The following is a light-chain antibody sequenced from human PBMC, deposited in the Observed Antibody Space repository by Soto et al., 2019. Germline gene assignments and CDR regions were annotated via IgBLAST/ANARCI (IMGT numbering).Light chain of an antibody. CDR2: EVS. Sequence: QSALTQPASVSGSPGQSITISCTGTSSDVGAYNYVSWYQHHPGKAPKLMIYEVSNRPSGVSNRFSGSKSGNTASLTISGLQAEDDADYYCSSYTSSSTLVFGGGTKRTVL. CDR1: SSDVGAYNY. J-gene: IGLJ3*02. CDR3: SSYTSSSTLV. V-gene: IGLV2-14*01.